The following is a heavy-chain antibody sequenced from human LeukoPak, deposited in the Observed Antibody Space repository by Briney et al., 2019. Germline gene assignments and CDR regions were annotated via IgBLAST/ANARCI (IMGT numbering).Heavy chain of an antibody. CDR3: AGDGGNYGGNSAPPALEYYFDY. CDR2: IYTSGST. J-gene: IGHJ4*02. V-gene: IGHV4-4*07. CDR1: GGSISSYY. Sequence: SETLSLTCTVSGGSISSYYWSWIRQPAGKGLEWIGRIYTSGSTNYNPSLKSRVTMSVDTSKNQFSLKLSSVTAADTAVYYCAGDGGNYGGNSAPPALEYYFDYWGQGTLVTVSS. D-gene: IGHD4-23*01.